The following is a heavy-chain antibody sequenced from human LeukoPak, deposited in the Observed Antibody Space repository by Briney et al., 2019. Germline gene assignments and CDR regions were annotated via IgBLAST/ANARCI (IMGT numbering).Heavy chain of an antibody. CDR1: GFTFSSYW. CDR3: AGRDNWNYLSAFDI. D-gene: IGHD1-7*01. Sequence: GGSLRLSCAASGFTFSSYWMSWVRQAPGKGLEWVANIKQDGSEKYHVDSVKGRFTISRDNAKNSLYLQMSSLRAEDTAVYYCAGRDNWNYLSAFDIWGQGTMVTVSS. CDR2: IKQDGSEK. J-gene: IGHJ3*02. V-gene: IGHV3-7*01.